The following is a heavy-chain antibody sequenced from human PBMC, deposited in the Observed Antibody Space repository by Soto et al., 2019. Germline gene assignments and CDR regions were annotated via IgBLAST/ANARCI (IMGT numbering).Heavy chain of an antibody. D-gene: IGHD5-18*01. CDR3: ARYGYNYGGGYFEH. CDR1: GVTVSSNY. V-gene: IGHV3-66*01. CDR2: IYSGGST. Sequence: GGSLRLSCAASGVTVSSNYMSWVRQAPGKGLEWVSVIYSGGSTYYADSVKDRFTISRDNSKNTLYLQMNSLRAEDTAVYYCARYGYNYGGGYFEHWGQGTLVTVSS. J-gene: IGHJ4*02.